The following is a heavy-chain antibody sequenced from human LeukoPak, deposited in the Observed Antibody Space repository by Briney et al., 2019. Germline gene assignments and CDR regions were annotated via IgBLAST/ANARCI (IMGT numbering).Heavy chain of an antibody. J-gene: IGHJ4*02. CDR3: ARVRGSRSFDY. Sequence: GGSRRLSCAASGFIFSNYWMSWVRQAPGKGLEWVATINQDGSDKYYVDSLKGRFTISRDNAENSLFLQMNSLRADDTAVYYCARVRGSRSFDYWGQGTLVTVSS. CDR2: INQDGSDK. V-gene: IGHV3-7*03. CDR1: GFIFSNYW. D-gene: IGHD3-10*01.